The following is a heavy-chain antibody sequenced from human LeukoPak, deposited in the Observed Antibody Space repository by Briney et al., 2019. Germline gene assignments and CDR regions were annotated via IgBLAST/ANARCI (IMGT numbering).Heavy chain of an antibody. V-gene: IGHV1-2*02. CDR3: ARVVVAATNWFDP. D-gene: IGHD2-15*01. Sequence: VASVQVSCKSSGYTFTDYYMHWVRQAPGQGLEWMGWINPYSGGTNYAQKFQGRVTMTRDTSISTAYMQLSRLTSDDTAVYYCARVVVAATNWFDPWGQGTLVTVSS. CDR2: INPYSGGT. J-gene: IGHJ5*02. CDR1: GYTFTDYY.